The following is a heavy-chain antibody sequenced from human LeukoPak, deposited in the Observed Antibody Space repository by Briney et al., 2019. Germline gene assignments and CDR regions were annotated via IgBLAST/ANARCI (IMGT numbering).Heavy chain of an antibody. V-gene: IGHV3-66*01. CDR3: ARYRGPYYDILTGYYHGWFDP. Sequence: GGSLRLSCAASGFTVSSNYMSWVRQAPGKGLEWVSVIYSGSSTYYADSVKGRFTISRDNAKNSLYLQMNSLRAEDTAVYYCARYRGPYYDILTGYYHGWFDPWGQGTLVTVSS. D-gene: IGHD3-9*01. CDR2: IYSGSST. CDR1: GFTVSSNY. J-gene: IGHJ5*02.